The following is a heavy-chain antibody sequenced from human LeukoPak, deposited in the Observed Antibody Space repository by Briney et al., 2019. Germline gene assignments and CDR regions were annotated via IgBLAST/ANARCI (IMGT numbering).Heavy chain of an antibody. CDR1: GYTFTGYY. J-gene: IGHJ6*02. V-gene: IGHV1-2*02. D-gene: IGHD3-22*01. CDR2: INPNSGGT. Sequence: ASVKVSCKASGYTFTGYYMHWVRQAPGQGLEWTGWINPNSGGTNYAQKFQGRVTMTRDTSISTAYMELSRLRSDDTAVYYCANILDRYYDSSGYYADYYGMDVWGQGTTVTVSS. CDR3: ANILDRYYDSSGYYADYYGMDV.